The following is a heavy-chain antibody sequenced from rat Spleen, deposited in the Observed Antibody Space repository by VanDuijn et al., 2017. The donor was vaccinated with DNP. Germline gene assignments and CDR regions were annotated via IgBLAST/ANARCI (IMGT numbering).Heavy chain of an antibody. V-gene: IGHV5-7*01. CDR3: ARHSVTTPGDY. Sequence: EVQLVESGGGLVQPGRSLKLSCAASGFTFSDYNMAWVRQAPKKGLEWVATISYDGSSTYYRDSVKGRFTISRDNAKSTLYLQMDSLRSEDTATYYCARHSVTTPGDYWGQGVMVTVSS. CDR2: ISYDGSST. D-gene: IGHD1-4*01. J-gene: IGHJ2*01. CDR1: GFTFSDYN.